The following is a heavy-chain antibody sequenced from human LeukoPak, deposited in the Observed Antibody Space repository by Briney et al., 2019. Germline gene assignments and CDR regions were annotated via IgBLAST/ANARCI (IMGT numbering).Heavy chain of an antibody. D-gene: IGHD3-10*01. CDR1: GGSISSYY. CDR3: ARPLSGGWFDP. J-gene: IGHJ5*02. V-gene: IGHV4-4*09. Sequence: SETLSLTCTVSGGSISSYYWSWIRQPPGKGLEWIGYIYTSGSTNYNPSLKSRVTISVDTSKNQFSLKLSSVPAADTAVYYCARPLSGGWFDPWGQGTLVTVSS. CDR2: IYTSGST.